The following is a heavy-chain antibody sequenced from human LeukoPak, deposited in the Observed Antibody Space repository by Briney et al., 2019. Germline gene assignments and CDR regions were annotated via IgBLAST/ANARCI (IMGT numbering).Heavy chain of an antibody. CDR2: CVPEDGET. V-gene: IGHV1-24*01. CDR3: ATLHRAHLFDS. Sequence: ASVKVSCKLSGDTLTELSMHWVRQSPGKGREWMGGCVPEDGETIYAQKFQGRVTMTEDTSTDTAYMELSSLRSDDTVVYFCATLHRAHLFDSWGQGTLVTVSS. CDR1: GDTLTELS. D-gene: IGHD3-10*01. J-gene: IGHJ4*02.